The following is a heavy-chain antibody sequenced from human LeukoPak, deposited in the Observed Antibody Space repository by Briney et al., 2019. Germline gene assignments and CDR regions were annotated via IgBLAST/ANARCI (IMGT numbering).Heavy chain of an antibody. CDR3: ARVAKYYYGSETYYFFEH. CDR2: ISYDGSNK. D-gene: IGHD3-10*01. CDR1: GFTFSSYG. V-gene: IGHV3-33*05. Sequence: GGSLRLSCAASGFTFSSYGMHWVRQAPGKGLEWVAVISYDGSNKYYADSVKGRFTISRDNSKNTLYLQMNSLRVEDTAVYYCARVAKYYYGSETYYFFEHWGQGTPVTASS. J-gene: IGHJ4*02.